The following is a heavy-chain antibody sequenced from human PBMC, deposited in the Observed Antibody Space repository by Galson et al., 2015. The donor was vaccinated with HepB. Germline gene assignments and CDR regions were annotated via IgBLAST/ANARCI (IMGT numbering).Heavy chain of an antibody. Sequence: SVKVSCKASGGTLSSYAISWVRKAPGQGLEWMGGIIPIFGTANYAQKFQGRVTITADESTSTAYMELSSLRSEDTAVYYCARDPGYCSSTSCYSWFDPWGQGTLVTVSS. J-gene: IGHJ5*02. CDR1: GGTLSSYA. D-gene: IGHD2-2*02. CDR3: ARDPGYCSSTSCYSWFDP. V-gene: IGHV1-69*13. CDR2: IIPIFGTA.